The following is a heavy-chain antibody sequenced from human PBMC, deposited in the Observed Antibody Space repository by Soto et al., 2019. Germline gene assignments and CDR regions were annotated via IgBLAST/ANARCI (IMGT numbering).Heavy chain of an antibody. V-gene: IGHV1-69*02. J-gene: IGHJ4*02. CDR1: GGTFSSYT. CDR3: ATNHPHRESRDLFAY. CDR2: IIPILGIA. Sequence: VSCKASGGTFSSYTISWVRQAPGQGLEWMGRIIPILGIANYAQKFQGRVTITADKSTSTAYMELSSLRSEDTAVYYCATNHPHRESRDLFAYWGQGTLVTVSS.